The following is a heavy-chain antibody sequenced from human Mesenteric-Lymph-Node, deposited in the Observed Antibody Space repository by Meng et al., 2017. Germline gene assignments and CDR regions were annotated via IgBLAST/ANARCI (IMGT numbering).Heavy chain of an antibody. Sequence: QVPLQASGSGLLRPSRTLCLTCAVSGDSITIGDYSWTWIRQPPGKGLEWIGYIYHGVNIYYTPSLRSRVTISVDKSRNQFSLKLTSVSAADTAVYYCVRDTRRGGGWFDPWGQGTLVTVSS. D-gene: IGHD3-10*01. CDR2: IYHGVNI. J-gene: IGHJ5*02. V-gene: IGHV4-30-2*01. CDR1: GDSITIGDYS. CDR3: VRDTRRGGGWFDP.